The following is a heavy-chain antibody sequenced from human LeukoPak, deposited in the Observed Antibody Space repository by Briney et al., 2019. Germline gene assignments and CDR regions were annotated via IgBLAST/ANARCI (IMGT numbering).Heavy chain of an antibody. CDR1: GFTFSSYA. Sequence: GGSLRLSCAASGFTFSSYAMSWVRQAPGKGLEWVSAISGSGGSTYYADSVKGRFTISRDNSKNTPYLQMNSLRAEDTAVYYCAKVLLRNTAMVTGYYYYYYMDVWGKGTTVTVSS. CDR2: ISGSGGST. D-gene: IGHD5-18*01. CDR3: AKVLLRNTAMVTGYYYYYYMDV. J-gene: IGHJ6*03. V-gene: IGHV3-23*01.